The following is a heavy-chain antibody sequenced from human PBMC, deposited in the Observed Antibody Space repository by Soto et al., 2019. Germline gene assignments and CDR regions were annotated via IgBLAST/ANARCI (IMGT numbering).Heavy chain of an antibody. CDR2: INHSGST. V-gene: IGHV4-34*01. CDR3: ARGGIVVVPAAMRSWNY. CDR1: GGSFSGYY. D-gene: IGHD2-2*01. J-gene: IGHJ4*02. Sequence: QVQLQQWDAGLLKPSETLSLTCAVYGGSFSGYYWSWIRQPPGKGLEWIGEINHSGSTNYNPSLKSRVTISVDTSKNQFSLKLSSVTAADTAVYYCARGGIVVVPAAMRSWNYWGQGTLVTVSS.